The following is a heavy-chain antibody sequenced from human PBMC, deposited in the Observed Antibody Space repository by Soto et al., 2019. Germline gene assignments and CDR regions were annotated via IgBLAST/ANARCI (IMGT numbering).Heavy chain of an antibody. CDR2: IYYSGST. D-gene: IGHD2-15*01. J-gene: IGHJ4*02. V-gene: IGHV4-39*01. Sequence: SETLSLTCTVSGGSISSSSYYWGWIRQPPGKGLEWIGSIYYSGSTYYNPSLKSRVTISVDTSKNQFSLKLSSVTAADTAVYYCARWDIVVVVAGQFDYWGQGTLVTVSS. CDR1: GGSISSSSYY. CDR3: ARWDIVVVVAGQFDY.